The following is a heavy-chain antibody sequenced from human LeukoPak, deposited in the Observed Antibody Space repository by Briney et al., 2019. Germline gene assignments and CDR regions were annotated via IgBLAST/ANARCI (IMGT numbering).Heavy chain of an antibody. CDR3: ARLLGDSTIYDL. D-gene: IGHD3-16*01. CDR2: IRQNGIET. CDR1: GFTPNRHW. V-gene: IGHV3-7*01. Sequence: GGSLRLSCTASGFTPNRHWMSWVRQAAGKGLEWVATIRQNGIETHYVDSVKGRFIISRDNAENSVSLQMNSLRDEDTAMYYCARLLGDSTIYDLWGQGTQVTVSS. J-gene: IGHJ5*02.